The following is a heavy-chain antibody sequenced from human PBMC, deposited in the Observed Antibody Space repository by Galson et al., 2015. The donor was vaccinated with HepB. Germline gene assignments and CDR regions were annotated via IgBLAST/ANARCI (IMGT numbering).Heavy chain of an antibody. CDR1: GYTFTGYY. CDR3: ARARGIDFWSGYYRRNDAFDI. CDR2: INPNSGGT. Sequence: SVKVSCKASGYTFTGYYMHWVRQAPGQGLEWMGWINPNSGGTNYAQKFQGWVTMTRDTSISTAYMELSRLRSDDTAVYYCARARGIDFWSGYYRRNDAFDIWGQGTMVTVSS. D-gene: IGHD3-3*01. V-gene: IGHV1-2*04. J-gene: IGHJ3*02.